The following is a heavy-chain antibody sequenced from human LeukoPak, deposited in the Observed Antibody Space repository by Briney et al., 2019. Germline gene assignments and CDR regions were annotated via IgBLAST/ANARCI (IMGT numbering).Heavy chain of an antibody. CDR1: GYTFTGYY. CDR2: INPNSGGT. D-gene: IGHD5-18*01. J-gene: IGHJ4*02. CDR3: ARELSGGYSYGYDY. Sequence: ASVKVSCKASGYTFTGYYMHWVRQAPGQGLEWMGWINPNSGGTNYAQKFQGRVTMTRDTSNSTAYMELSRLRSDDTAVYYCARELSGGYSYGYDYWGQGTLVTVSS. V-gene: IGHV1-2*02.